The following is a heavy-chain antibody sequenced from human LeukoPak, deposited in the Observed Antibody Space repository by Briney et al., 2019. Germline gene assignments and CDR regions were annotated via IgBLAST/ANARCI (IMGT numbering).Heavy chain of an antibody. CDR3: ARGDIVVVPAAIPLDY. CDR1: GYTFTSYG. J-gene: IGHJ4*02. Sequence: ASVKVSCKASGYTFTSYGISWVRQAPGQGLEWMGWISAYNGNTNYAQKLQGRVTMTTDTSTSTAYMELRSLRSDDTAVYYCARGDIVVVPAAIPLDYWGQGTLVTVSS. CDR2: ISAYNGNT. D-gene: IGHD2-2*02. V-gene: IGHV1-18*01.